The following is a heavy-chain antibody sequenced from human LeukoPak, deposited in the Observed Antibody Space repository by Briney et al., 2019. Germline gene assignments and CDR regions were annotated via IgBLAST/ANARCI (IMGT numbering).Heavy chain of an antibody. J-gene: IGHJ6*03. CDR2: IIPIFGTA. D-gene: IGHD2-15*01. CDR3: ASGGAMVYYYYMDV. V-gene: IGHV1-69*05. Sequence: ASVKVSCKTSGGTFSSFAISWVRQAPGQGLEWMGGIIPIFGTANYAQKFQGRVTITTDESTSTAHMELSSLRSEDTAVYYCASGGAMVYYYYMDVWGKGTSVTVSS. CDR1: GGTFSSFA.